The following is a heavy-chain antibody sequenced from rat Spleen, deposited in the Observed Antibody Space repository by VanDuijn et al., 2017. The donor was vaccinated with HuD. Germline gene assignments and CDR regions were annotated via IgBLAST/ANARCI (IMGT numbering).Heavy chain of an antibody. J-gene: IGHJ2*01. CDR3: ARRHYGYTDYFDY. Sequence: EVQLVESGGGLVQPGRSMKLSCVASGFTFSTYGMAWVRQAPKKGLEWVAYISYGDSSGHSGTYYRDSVRGRFTISRDDAKSTLSLQMDSLRSEDTATYYCARRHYGYTDYFDYWGQGVMVTVSS. D-gene: IGHD1-9*01. CDR1: GFTFSTYG. V-gene: IGHV5-25*01. CDR2: ISYGDSSGHSGT.